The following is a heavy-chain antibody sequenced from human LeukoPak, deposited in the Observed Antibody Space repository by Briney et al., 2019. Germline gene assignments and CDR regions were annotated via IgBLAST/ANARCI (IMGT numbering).Heavy chain of an antibody. CDR3: ARELDSYGDYSWFDP. CDR2: IKQDGSEK. D-gene: IGHD4-17*01. Sequence: RLSXAAXGFTFXXYSMSXGRXXPGEXGEXVAXIKQDGSEKYYVDSVKGRFTISRDNAKNSLYLQMNSLRAEDTAVYYCARELDSYGDYSWFDPWGQGTLVTVSS. V-gene: IGHV3-7*01. J-gene: IGHJ5*02. CDR1: GFTFXXYS.